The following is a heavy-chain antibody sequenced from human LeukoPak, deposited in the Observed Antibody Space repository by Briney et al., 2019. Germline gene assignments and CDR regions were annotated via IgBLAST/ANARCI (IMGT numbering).Heavy chain of an antibody. CDR2: IYTRGST. CDR3: AREWEYGYSYGRPPFDY. D-gene: IGHD5-18*01. V-gene: IGHV4-61*02. CDR1: GGSISSGNYY. J-gene: IGHJ4*02. Sequence: SETLSLTCTVSGGSISSGNYYWSWIRQPAGKGLEWIGRIYTRGSTKYTPSLKSRVTMSVDTSKNQFSLKLSSVTAADTAVYYCAREWEYGYSYGRPPFDYWGQGTLVTVSS.